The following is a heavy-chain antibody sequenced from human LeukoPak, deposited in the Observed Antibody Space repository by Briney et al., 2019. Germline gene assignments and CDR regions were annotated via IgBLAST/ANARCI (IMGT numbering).Heavy chain of an antibody. V-gene: IGHV3-21*01. CDR3: AREGREPGNAFDI. CDR1: GFTFSSYS. D-gene: IGHD1-26*01. J-gene: IGHJ3*02. Sequence: GGSLRLSCAASGFTFSSYSMNWVRQAPGKGLEWVSSISSSSSYIYYADSVKGRFTISRDNAKNSLCLQMNSLRAEDTAVYYCAREGREPGNAFDIWGQGTMVTVSS. CDR2: ISSSSSYI.